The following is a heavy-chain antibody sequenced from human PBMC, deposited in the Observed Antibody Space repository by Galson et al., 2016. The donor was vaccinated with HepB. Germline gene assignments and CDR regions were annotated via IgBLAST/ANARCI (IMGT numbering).Heavy chain of an antibody. Sequence: PALVKPTQTVTLTCTFSGFSLNTRGMRVSWIRQPPGKALEWLALIDWEDDKYYSTPLKTRLTISKDPSKNQVVLTVANMDPVDTATYYCARTQTSVTTSYYFDNWGQGTLVTVSS. CDR1: GFSLNTRGMR. CDR2: IDWEDDK. D-gene: IGHD4-17*01. J-gene: IGHJ4*02. V-gene: IGHV2-70*01. CDR3: ARTQTSVTTSYYFDN.